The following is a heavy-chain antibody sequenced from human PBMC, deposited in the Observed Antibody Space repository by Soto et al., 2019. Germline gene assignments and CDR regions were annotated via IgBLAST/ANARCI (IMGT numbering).Heavy chain of an antibody. V-gene: IGHV3-21*01. CDR2: ISSSSFYI. CDR3: AVVAATAHFDL. J-gene: IGHJ4*02. Sequence: PGESLKISCAASGFTFSDYTMNWVRQAPGKGLEWVSSISSSSFYIYYADSVKGRFTISRDNAKNSLYLQMNSLRAEDTALYYCAVVAATAHFDLWGQGTLVTVSS. CDR1: GFTFSDYT. D-gene: IGHD2-15*01.